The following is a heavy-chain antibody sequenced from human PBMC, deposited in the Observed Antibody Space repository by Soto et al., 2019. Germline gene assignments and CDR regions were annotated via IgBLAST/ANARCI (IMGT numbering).Heavy chain of an antibody. J-gene: IGHJ4*02. CDR3: ARGGGSSSATGNFDY. CDR2: IYYSGST. V-gene: IGHV4-31*03. Sequence: QVQLQESGPGLVKPSQTLSLTCTVSGGSISSGGYYWSWIRQHPGKGLEWIGYIYYSGSTYYNPSLKSRVTISVDTSKNQFSLKLSSVTAADTAVYYCARGGGSSSATGNFDYWGQGTLVTVSS. D-gene: IGHD1-26*01. CDR1: GGSISSGGYY.